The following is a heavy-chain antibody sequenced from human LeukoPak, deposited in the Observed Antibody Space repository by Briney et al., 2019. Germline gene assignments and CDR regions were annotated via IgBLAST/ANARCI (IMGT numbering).Heavy chain of an antibody. CDR2: TRNKANSYST. Sequence: GGSLRLSCAASGFTFSDHYMDWVRQAPGKGLKWVGRTRNKANSYSTEYAASVIGRFTISRDDSRNSLYLQMNSLKTEDTAVYYCARGSSGYYRYSEHWGQGTLVTVSS. V-gene: IGHV3-72*01. J-gene: IGHJ1*01. CDR3: ARGSSGYYRYSEH. CDR1: GFTFSDHY. D-gene: IGHD3-22*01.